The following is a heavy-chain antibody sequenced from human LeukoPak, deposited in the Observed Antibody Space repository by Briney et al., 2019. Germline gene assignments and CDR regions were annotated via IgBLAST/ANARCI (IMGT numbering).Heavy chain of an antibody. CDR1: GFTFSTYW. CDR3: TRVDHVTSGYGWDY. CDR2: IRKDGGAK. Sequence: AGSLRLSCAASGFTFSTYWMSWVRQAPGKGLEWVGNIRKDGGAKYCADSVKGRFTISRDNAKNSLYLQMNSLRGEDTAVYYCTRVDHVTSGYGWDYWGQGTLVTVSS. J-gene: IGHJ4*02. D-gene: IGHD3-22*01. V-gene: IGHV3-7*04.